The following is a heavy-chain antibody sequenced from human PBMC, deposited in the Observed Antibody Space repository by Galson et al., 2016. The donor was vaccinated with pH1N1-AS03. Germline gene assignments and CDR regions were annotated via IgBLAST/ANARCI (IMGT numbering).Heavy chain of an antibody. CDR1: TDSINSYF. J-gene: IGHJ4*02. CDR3: ARGAPGDFGY. CDR2: IYNSGST. D-gene: IGHD2-8*02. Sequence: ETLSLTCSVSTDSINSYFWSWIRQPPGGGLEWIGYIYNSGSTDFNPSLKSRVTMSMDTSKNQFTLKLSSVSAADTAVYYCARGAPGDFGYWGQGTLVTVSS. V-gene: IGHV4-59*01.